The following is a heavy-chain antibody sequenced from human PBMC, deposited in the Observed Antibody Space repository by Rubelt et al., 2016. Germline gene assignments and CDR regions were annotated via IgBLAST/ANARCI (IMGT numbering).Heavy chain of an antibody. CDR1: GFTVSSNH. D-gene: IGHD4-11*01. CDR2: IYSGGST. J-gene: IGHJ4*02. V-gene: IGHV3-66*04. Sequence: CGGGLVQPGGSLRLSCAASGFTVSSNHMSWVRQAPGKGLEWVSLIYSGGSTYYADSVKGRFTISRDNAKSSVYLQLDSLRPEDTAFYYCARPRYSNYPLFDSWGQGTLVTVSS. CDR3: ARPRYSNYPLFDS.